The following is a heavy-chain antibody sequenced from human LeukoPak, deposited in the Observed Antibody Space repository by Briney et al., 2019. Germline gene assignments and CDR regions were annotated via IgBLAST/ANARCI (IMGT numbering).Heavy chain of an antibody. CDR3: TSIWLNDY. CDR2: IRSKAYGGTT. Sequence: GGSLRLSCTASGFTFGDYAMSWARQAPGKGLEWVGFIRSKAYGGTTEYAASVKGRFTISRDDSKSIAYLQMNSLKTEDTAVYYCTSIWLNDYWGQGTLVTVSS. D-gene: IGHD5-18*01. V-gene: IGHV3-49*04. CDR1: GFTFGDYA. J-gene: IGHJ4*02.